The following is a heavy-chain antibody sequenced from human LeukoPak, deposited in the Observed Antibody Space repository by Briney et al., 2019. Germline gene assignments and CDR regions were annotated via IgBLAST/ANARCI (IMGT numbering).Heavy chain of an antibody. CDR1: GFTFSSYW. J-gene: IGHJ4*02. CDR3: AKETGRFWSGYQEGH. D-gene: IGHD3-3*01. V-gene: IGHV3-7*03. CDR2: IKQDGSEK. Sequence: GGSLRLSCAASGFTFSSYWMSWVRQAPGKGLEWVANIKQDGSEKYYVDSVKGRFTISRDNAKNSLYLQMNSLRAEDTAVYYCAKETGRFWSGYQEGHWGQGTLVTVSS.